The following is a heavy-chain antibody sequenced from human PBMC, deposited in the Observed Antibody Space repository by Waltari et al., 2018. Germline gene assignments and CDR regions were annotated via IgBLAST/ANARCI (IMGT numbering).Heavy chain of an antibody. J-gene: IGHJ4*02. Sequence: QVQLQESGPGLVKPSETLSLTCTVSGGSISSYYWSWIRQPPGKGLEWIGYIYYSGSTNYNPSLKSRVTISVDTSKNQFSLKLSSVTAADTAVYYCARARYSYGSYYFDYWGRGTLVTVSS. CDR1: GGSISSYY. V-gene: IGHV4-59*01. CDR3: ARARYSYGSYYFDY. CDR2: IYYSGST. D-gene: IGHD5-18*01.